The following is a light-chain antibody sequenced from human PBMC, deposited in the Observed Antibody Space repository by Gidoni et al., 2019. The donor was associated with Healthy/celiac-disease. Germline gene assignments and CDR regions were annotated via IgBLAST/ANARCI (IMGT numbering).Light chain of an antibody. V-gene: IGLV8-61*01. CDR3: VLYMGSGISV. Sequence: QTVVTQEPSVSVSPGGTVTLACALSAGSVSTSDYPSCYQQTPGQAPRTLIYSTNTRSSGVPDRFSGSILGNNAALTITGAQADDESDYYCVLYMGSGISVFGTGTKVTVL. CDR2: STN. J-gene: IGLJ1*01. CDR1: AGSVSTSDY.